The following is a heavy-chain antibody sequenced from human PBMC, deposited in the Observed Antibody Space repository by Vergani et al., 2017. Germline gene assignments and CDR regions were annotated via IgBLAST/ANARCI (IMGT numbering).Heavy chain of an antibody. CDR2: LTGGGGST. CDR3: VKDAVSYANFFDS. V-gene: IGHV3-23*01. D-gene: IGHD1-26*01. J-gene: IGHJ4*02. Sequence: EVQLLESGGSLKQPGGSVRLSCAASGFTFSTYAMHWVRQAPGKGLEWVSALTGGGGSTYYADSFKGRFIISRDNSRDTLYLQMNSLRPEDTATYDCVKDAVSYANFFDSWGQGTLVTVSS. CDR1: GFTFSTYA.